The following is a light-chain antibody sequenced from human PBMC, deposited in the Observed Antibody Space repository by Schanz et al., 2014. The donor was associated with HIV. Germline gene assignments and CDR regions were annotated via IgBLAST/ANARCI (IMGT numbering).Light chain of an antibody. CDR2: SAS. CDR3: QQRSNWPLT. Sequence: EIVLTQSPVILSLSPGERATLSCRASQTVSSNSLGWYQQKRGQVPRLLIYSASRRANGIPDRFSGSGSGTDFTLTISSLEPEDLAVYYCQQRSNWPLTFGGGTKVEFK. CDR1: QTVSSNS. V-gene: IGKV3D-20*02. J-gene: IGKJ4*01.